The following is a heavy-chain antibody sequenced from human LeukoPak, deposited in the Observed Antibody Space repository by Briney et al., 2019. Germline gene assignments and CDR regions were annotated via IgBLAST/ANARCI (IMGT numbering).Heavy chain of an antibody. D-gene: IGHD6-19*01. CDR3: ASQTTIAVAGTCGY. Sequence: SETLPLTCAVSGYSHSIGYYWGSIPQPPGKGLEWIGSIYHSGCTYYNPSLKSRVTISVDTSKKQFSLKLRSVTAAGTAVDYCASQTTIAVAGTCGYWGQGTLVTAS. CDR1: GYSHSIGYY. V-gene: IGHV4-38-2*01. J-gene: IGHJ4*02. CDR2: IYHSGCT.